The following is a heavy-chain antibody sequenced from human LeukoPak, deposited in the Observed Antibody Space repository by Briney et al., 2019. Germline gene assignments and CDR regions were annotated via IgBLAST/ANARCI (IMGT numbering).Heavy chain of an antibody. CDR3: ARDNPNIHFCSSTSCYGEFDY. D-gene: IGHD2-2*01. CDR1: GFTFSSYA. V-gene: IGHV3-30*14. Sequence: GRSLRLSCAASGFTFSSYAMHWVRQAPGKGLEWVAVISYDGSNKYYADSVKGRFTISRDNSKNTLYLQMNSLRAEDTAVYYCARDNPNIHFCSSTSCYGEFDYWGQGTLVTVSS. J-gene: IGHJ4*02. CDR2: ISYDGSNK.